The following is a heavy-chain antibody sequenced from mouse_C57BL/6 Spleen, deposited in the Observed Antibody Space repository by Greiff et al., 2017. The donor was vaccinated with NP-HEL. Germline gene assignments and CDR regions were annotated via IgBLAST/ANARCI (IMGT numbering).Heavy chain of an antibody. Sequence: EVQVVESGGGLVKPGGSLKLSCAASGFTFSDYGMHWVRQAPEKGLEWVAYISSGSSTIYYADTVKGRFTISRDNAKNTLFLQMTSLRSEDTAMYYCARPYDYDDVWFAYWGQGTLVTVSA. J-gene: IGHJ3*01. CDR3: ARPYDYDDVWFAY. CDR1: GFTFSDYG. CDR2: ISSGSSTI. D-gene: IGHD2-4*01. V-gene: IGHV5-17*01.